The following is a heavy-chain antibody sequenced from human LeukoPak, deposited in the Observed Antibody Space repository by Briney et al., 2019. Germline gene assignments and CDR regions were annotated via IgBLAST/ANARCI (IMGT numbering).Heavy chain of an antibody. J-gene: IGHJ5*02. D-gene: IGHD5-12*01. CDR2: VAYSGAT. Sequence: SETLSLTCTVSSGSINGFYWSWIRQPPGKRLEWIGYVAYSGATNYNLSFKSRVTISLDTSKTQFSLKLSFVTAADTAFYYCARTVSGYYFNAWGPGTLVTVSS. CDR1: SGSINGFY. V-gene: IGHV4-59*01. CDR3: ARTVSGYYFNA.